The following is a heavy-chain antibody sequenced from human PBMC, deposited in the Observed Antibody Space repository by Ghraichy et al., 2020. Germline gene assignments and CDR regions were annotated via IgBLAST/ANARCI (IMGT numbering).Heavy chain of an antibody. D-gene: IGHD1-1*01. J-gene: IGHJ5*02. CDR2: IYTSGST. CDR3: ARGNDPSRGYNWFDP. V-gene: IGHV4-61*02. CDR1: GGSISSGSYY. Sequence: SETLSLTCTVSGGSISSGSYYWSWIRQPAGKGLEWIGRIYTSGSTNYNPSLKSRVTISVDTSKNQFSLKLSSVTAADTAVYYCARGNDPSRGYNWFDPWGQGTLVTVSS.